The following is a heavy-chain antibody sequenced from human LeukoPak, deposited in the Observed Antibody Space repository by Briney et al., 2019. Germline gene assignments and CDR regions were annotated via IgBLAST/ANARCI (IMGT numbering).Heavy chain of an antibody. CDR1: GFTFSSHE. Sequence: GGSLRLSCAASGFTFSSHEMNWVRQAPGKGLEWISYISSAGTTKIYADSVKGRFTISRDNAKNSLYLQMNSLRAEDTAVYYCARDYWFDPWGHGTLVTVSS. J-gene: IGHJ5*02. CDR2: ISSAGTTK. CDR3: ARDYWFDP. V-gene: IGHV3-48*03.